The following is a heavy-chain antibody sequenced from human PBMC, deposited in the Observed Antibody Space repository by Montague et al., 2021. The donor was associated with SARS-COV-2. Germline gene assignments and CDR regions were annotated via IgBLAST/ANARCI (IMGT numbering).Heavy chain of an antibody. J-gene: IGHJ6*02. CDR2: IYYSGST. V-gene: IGHV4-59*08. CDR3: ARHLRVTTVTSHMYHYAMDV. Sequence: SETLSLTCSASGDSISNYSRSWIRQSPGKGLEWIGYIYYSGSTNYNPSLTSRVTISVDTSKNQFSLKLTSVTAADTAVYYCARHLRVTTVTSHMYHYAMDVWGQGTTVTVSS. CDR1: GDSISNYS. D-gene: IGHD4-11*01.